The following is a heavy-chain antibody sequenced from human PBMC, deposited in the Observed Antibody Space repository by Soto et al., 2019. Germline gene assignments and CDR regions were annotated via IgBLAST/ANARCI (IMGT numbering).Heavy chain of an antibody. CDR3: ARDGHSPMVEIEC. D-gene: IGHD3-10*01. CDR2: IDSVGRTT. CDR1: GFTFSDYS. Sequence: EVQLVESGGGLVQPGGSLRLSCAASGFTFSDYSMNWVRQAPGKGLEWVSYIDSVGRTTHYADSGKGRFIISRDNAKASLYLQMNSLRAEDTAVYYCARDGHSPMVEIECWGQGTMVTVSS. V-gene: IGHV3-48*01. J-gene: IGHJ4*02.